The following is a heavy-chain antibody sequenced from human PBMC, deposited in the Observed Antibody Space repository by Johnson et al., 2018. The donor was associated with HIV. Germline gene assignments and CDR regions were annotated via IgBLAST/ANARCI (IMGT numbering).Heavy chain of an antibody. CDR2: IYRGGST. CDR1: EFTVSSNY. J-gene: IGHJ3*02. Sequence: VQLVESGGGLIQPGGSLRLSCAASEFTVSSNYMSWVRQAPGKGLEWVSVIYRGGSTYYADSVKGRFTISRDNSKNSLYLQMNSLRAEDTALYYCARALPYSSSHTDAFDIWGQGTMVTVSS. V-gene: IGHV3-53*01. CDR3: ARALPYSSSHTDAFDI. D-gene: IGHD6-6*01.